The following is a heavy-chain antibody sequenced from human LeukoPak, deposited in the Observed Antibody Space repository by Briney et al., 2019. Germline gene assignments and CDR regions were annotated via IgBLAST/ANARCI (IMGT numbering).Heavy chain of an antibody. D-gene: IGHD2-15*01. CDR3: ARSGLNRFDS. Sequence: GGSLRLSCAASGFTFSSYGMHWVRQAPGKGLEWVAFIRYDGSNKYYADSVKGRFTISRDNSKNTLYLQMNTLRAEDTAVYYCARSGLNRFDSWGQGTLVTVSS. CDR2: IRYDGSNK. CDR1: GFTFSSYG. J-gene: IGHJ4*02. V-gene: IGHV3-30*02.